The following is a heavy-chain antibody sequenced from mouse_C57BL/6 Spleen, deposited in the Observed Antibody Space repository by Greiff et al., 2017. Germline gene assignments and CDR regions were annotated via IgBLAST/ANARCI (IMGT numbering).Heavy chain of an antibody. CDR2: IYPGDGDT. CDR3: ARCGTVGYFDV. J-gene: IGHJ1*03. D-gene: IGHD1-1*01. V-gene: IGHV1-80*01. CDR1: GYAFSSYW. Sequence: VKLQQSGAELVKPGASVKISCKASGYAFSSYWMNWVKQRPGKGLEWIGQIYPGDGDTNYNGKFKGKATLTAEKSSSTAYMQLSSPTSEDSAVYFCARCGTVGYFDVWGTGTTVTVSS.